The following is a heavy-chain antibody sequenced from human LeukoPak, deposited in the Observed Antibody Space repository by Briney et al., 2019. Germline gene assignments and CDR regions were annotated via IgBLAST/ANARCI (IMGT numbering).Heavy chain of an antibody. CDR2: INPNSGGT. D-gene: IGHD2-2*01. CDR1: GYTFTAYY. CDR3: ARARYEVGFEY. Sequence: ASVKVSCKASGYTFTAYYMHWVRQAPGQGLEWMGWINPNSGGTNYAQKFQGRVTMTRDSSIGTAYMELSRLRSDDTAVYYCARARYEVGFEYWGQGTLVTVSS. J-gene: IGHJ4*02. V-gene: IGHV1-2*02.